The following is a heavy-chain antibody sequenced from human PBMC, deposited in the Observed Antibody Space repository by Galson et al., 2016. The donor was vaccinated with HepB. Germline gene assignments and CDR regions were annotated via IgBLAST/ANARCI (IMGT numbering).Heavy chain of an antibody. V-gene: IGHV1-69*06. CDR1: GYTFTGYH. Sequence: SVKVSCKASGYTFTGYHIHWVRQAPGQGLEWMGGITPIFGSATYAQKFQGRVTITAVKSAHTVYMELRSLRSEDTAVYYCARGATVGARVWFDPWGQGTLVTVSS. CDR2: ITPIFGSA. D-gene: IGHD1-26*01. J-gene: IGHJ5*02. CDR3: ARGATVGARVWFDP.